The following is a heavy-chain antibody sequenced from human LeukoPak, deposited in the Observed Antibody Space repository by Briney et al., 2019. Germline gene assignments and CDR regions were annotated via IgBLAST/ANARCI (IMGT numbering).Heavy chain of an antibody. CDR3: ARGDSIAAAGPGGNWFDP. J-gene: IGHJ5*02. CDR2: IYTSGST. D-gene: IGHD6-13*01. V-gene: IGHV4-4*07. Sequence: KRSETLSLTCTVSGGSISSYYWSWIRQPAGKGLEWIGRIYTSGSTNYNPSLKSRVTMSVDTSKNQFSLKLSSVTAADTAVYYCARGDSIAAAGPGGNWFDPWGQGTLVTVSS. CDR1: GGSISSYY.